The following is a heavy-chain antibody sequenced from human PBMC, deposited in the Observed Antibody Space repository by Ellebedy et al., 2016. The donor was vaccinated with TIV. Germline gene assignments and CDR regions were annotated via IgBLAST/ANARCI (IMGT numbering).Heavy chain of an antibody. J-gene: IGHJ1*01. V-gene: IGHV1-69*13. CDR1: GGPFSSFA. CDR3: TRDDRFSGTWYSAYFQY. D-gene: IGHD1-26*01. CDR2: IIPIFGTA. Sequence: SVKVSXKTSGGPFSSFAISWVRQAPGQGLEWMGGIIPIFGTANYTQKFQGRVTITADESTSTVYMELRSLASDDTAVYYCTRDDRFSGTWYSAYFQYWGQGTLVTVSS.